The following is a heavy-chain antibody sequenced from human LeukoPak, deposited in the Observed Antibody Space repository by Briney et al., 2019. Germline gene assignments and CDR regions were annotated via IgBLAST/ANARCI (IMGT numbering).Heavy chain of an antibody. CDR3: ARVAEMATIDY. D-gene: IGHD5-24*01. Sequence: SETLSLTCTVSGGSISSGDYYWSWIRQPPGKGLEWIGYIYYSGSTNYNPSLKSRVTISVDTSKNQFSLKLSSVTAADTAVYYCARVAEMATIDYWGQGTLVTVSS. J-gene: IGHJ4*02. CDR2: IYYSGST. V-gene: IGHV4-61*08. CDR1: GGSISSGDYY.